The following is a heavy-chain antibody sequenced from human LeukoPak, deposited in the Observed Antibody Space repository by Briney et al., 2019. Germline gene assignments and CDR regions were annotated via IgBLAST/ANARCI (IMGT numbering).Heavy chain of an antibody. V-gene: IGHV3-7*03. J-gene: IGHJ4*02. CDR3: ITPLPYSAQ. Sequence: PGGSLRLSCEGSAFIFSGHWMNWVRQTPGKGLEWVASIKEDGSERQYVDSVKGRFSISRDNTKGSPFLQLNSLKTEDTAVYYCITPLPYSAQGGQGTLVTVSS. CDR2: IKEDGSER. CDR1: AFIFSGHW. D-gene: IGHD2-21*01.